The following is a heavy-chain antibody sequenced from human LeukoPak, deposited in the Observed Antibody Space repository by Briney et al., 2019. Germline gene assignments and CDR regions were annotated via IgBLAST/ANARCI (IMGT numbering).Heavy chain of an antibody. Sequence: PSETLSLTCTVSGDSISSGSYYWGWIRQPPGKGLEWIATIYYSGTTYYNPSLKSRVTISVDTSKSQFSLRVTSVTASDSAMYYCARHRTVARDCYEFDYWGQGALVTVSS. CDR2: IYYSGTT. CDR3: ARHRTVARDCYEFDY. D-gene: IGHD2-21*02. CDR1: GDSISSGSYY. V-gene: IGHV4-39*01. J-gene: IGHJ4*02.